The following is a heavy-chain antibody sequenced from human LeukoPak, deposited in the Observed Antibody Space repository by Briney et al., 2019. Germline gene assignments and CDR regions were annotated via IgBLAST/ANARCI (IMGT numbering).Heavy chain of an antibody. CDR1: GFTFSTSA. J-gene: IGHJ3*02. CDR2: IIVGSGAT. CDR3: AAELYGVYTDCCTFHI. V-gene: IGHV1-58*01. D-gene: IGHD4-17*01. Sequence: SVKVSCKTSGFTFSTSAVHWVRQARGQRLEWIGWIIVGSGATNYAQSLQGRFTIARDMSTNTAYMELSSLGSEDSAVYYCAAELYGVYTDCCTFHIWGQGTMVTVSS.